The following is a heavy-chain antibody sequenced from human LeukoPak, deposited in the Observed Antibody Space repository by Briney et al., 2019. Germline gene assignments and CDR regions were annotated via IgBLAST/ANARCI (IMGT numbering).Heavy chain of an antibody. V-gene: IGHV3-30-3*01. Sequence: PGGSLRLSCAASGFTFTSYVMHWVRQAPGKGLEWVAVTSYDGSNKYYADSVKGRFTISRDNAKNSLYLQMNSLRAEDTAVYYCARGSEPEYFQHWGQGTLVTVSS. CDR1: GFTFTSYV. CDR3: ARGSEPEYFQH. D-gene: IGHD1-14*01. J-gene: IGHJ1*01. CDR2: TSYDGSNK.